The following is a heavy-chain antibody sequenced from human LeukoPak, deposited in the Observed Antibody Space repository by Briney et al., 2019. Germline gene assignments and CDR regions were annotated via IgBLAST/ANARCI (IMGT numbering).Heavy chain of an antibody. CDR1: GGSISSSSYY. CDR2: IYYSGST. CDR3: ASTSAQQWELPHSFDY. V-gene: IGHV4-39*07. D-gene: IGHD1-26*01. J-gene: IGHJ4*02. Sequence: PSETLSLTCTVSGGSISSSSYYWGWIRQPPGKGLEWIGSIYYSGSTYYNPSLKSRVTISVDTSKNQFSPKLSSVTAADTAVYYCASTSAQQWELPHSFDYWGQGTLVTVSS.